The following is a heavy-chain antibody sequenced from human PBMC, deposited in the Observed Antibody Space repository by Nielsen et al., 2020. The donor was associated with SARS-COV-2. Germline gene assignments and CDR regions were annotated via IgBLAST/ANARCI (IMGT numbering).Heavy chain of an antibody. V-gene: IGHV1-69*04. D-gene: IGHD3-22*01. CDR2: INPILGIA. CDR1: GGTFSSYA. Sequence: SVKVSCKASGGTFSSYAISWVRQAPGQGLEWMGRINPILGIANYAQKFQGRVTITADKSTSTAYMELSSLRSEDTAVYYCARGLDDSSGETWGQGTMVTVSS. J-gene: IGHJ3*01. CDR3: ARGLDDSSGET.